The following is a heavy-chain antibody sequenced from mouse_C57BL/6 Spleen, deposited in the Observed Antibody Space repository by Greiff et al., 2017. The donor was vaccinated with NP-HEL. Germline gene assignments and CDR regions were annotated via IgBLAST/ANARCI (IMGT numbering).Heavy chain of an antibody. CDR3: ATARNYYDYDRDFDY. CDR1: GFSLTSYG. Sequence: VKLVESGPGLVQPSQSLSITCTVSGFSLTSYGVHWVRQSPGKGLEWLGVIWSGGSTDYNAAFISRLSISKDNSKSQVFFKMNSLQADDTAIYYCATARNYYDYDRDFDYWGQGTTLTVSS. J-gene: IGHJ2*01. V-gene: IGHV2-2*01. D-gene: IGHD2-4*01. CDR2: IWSGGST.